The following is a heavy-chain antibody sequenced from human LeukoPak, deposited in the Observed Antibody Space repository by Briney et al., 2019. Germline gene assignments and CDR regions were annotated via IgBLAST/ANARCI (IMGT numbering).Heavy chain of an antibody. Sequence: ASVKVSCKASGYTFTSYDINWVRQATGQGLEGMGWMNPNSGNTGYAQKFQGRVTMTRNTSISTAYMELSSLRSEETAVYYCARIATRTFLTYYDFWSGYYGVPFDPWGQGTLVTVSS. CDR2: MNPNSGNT. J-gene: IGHJ5*02. CDR1: GYTFTSYD. CDR3: ARIATRTFLTYYDFWSGYYGVPFDP. D-gene: IGHD3-3*01. V-gene: IGHV1-8*01.